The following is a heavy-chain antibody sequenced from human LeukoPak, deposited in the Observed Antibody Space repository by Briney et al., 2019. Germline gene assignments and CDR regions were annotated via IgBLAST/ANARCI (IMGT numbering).Heavy chain of an antibody. D-gene: IGHD3-16*02. CDR2: IYCDDDK. CDR1: GFSLSPSGVG. Sequence: SGPTLVKPTQTLTLTCTFSGFSLSPSGVGVGLIRQPPGKALEWLALIYCDDDKRYSPSLKSRLTITKDTSKNQVVLTMTNMDPVDTATYYCARTLVDYVWGSYRYTGFDYWGQGTLVTVSS. CDR3: ARTLVDYVWGSYRYTGFDY. V-gene: IGHV2-5*02. J-gene: IGHJ4*02.